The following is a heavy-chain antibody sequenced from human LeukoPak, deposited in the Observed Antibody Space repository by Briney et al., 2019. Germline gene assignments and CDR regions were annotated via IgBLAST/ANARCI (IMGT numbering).Heavy chain of an antibody. CDR1: GGSISSGSYY. V-gene: IGHV4-61*02. CDR3: ARDLQDSSGYYSRYYYYYYMDV. J-gene: IGHJ6*03. Sequence: SETLSLTCTVSGGSISSGSYYWSWIRQPAGKGLEWIGRIYTSGSTNYNPSLKSRVTISVDTSKNQFSLKLSSVTAADTAVYYCARDLQDSSGYYSRYYYYYYMDVWGKGTTVTISS. CDR2: IYTSGST. D-gene: IGHD3-22*01.